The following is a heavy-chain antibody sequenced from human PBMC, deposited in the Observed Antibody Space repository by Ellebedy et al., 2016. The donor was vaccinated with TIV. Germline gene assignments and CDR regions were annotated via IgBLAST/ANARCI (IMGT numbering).Heavy chain of an antibody. CDR1: GYSFTNYW. V-gene: IGHV5-10-1*01. D-gene: IGHD3-10*01. J-gene: IGHJ4*02. CDR2: IDPSDSYT. Sequence: GESLKISCQGSGYSFTNYWVSWVRQMPGKGLEWMGKIDPSDSYTNYSPSFQGHVTISADKSISTAYLQWSRLMASDTAMYYCARHGGGGNGSESYWLDYWGQGTQVTVSS. CDR3: ARHGGGGNGSESYWLDY.